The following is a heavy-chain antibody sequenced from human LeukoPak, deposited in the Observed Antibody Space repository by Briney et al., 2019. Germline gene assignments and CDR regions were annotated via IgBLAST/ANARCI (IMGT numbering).Heavy chain of an antibody. CDR3: EREFAGSYYYYGMDV. CDR2: INPNSGGT. J-gene: IGHJ6*02. D-gene: IGHD6-25*01. CDR1: GYTFTGYY. Sequence: ASVKVSCKASGYTFTGYYMHWVRQAPGQGLEWMGWINPNSGGTNYAQKFQGRVTMTRDTSISTAYMELSRLRSDDTAVYYCEREFAGSYYYYGMDVWGQGTTVTVSS. V-gene: IGHV1-2*02.